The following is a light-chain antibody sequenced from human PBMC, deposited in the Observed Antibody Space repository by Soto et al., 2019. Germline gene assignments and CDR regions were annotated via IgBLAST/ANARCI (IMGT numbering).Light chain of an antibody. CDR1: SSDVGGYNY. CDR3: SSYEGSNKPYV. V-gene: IGLV2-8*01. CDR2: EVS. J-gene: IGLJ1*01. Sequence: QSALTQPPSASGSPGQSVTISCTGTSSDVGGYNYVSWYQQHPGKAPKLMIYEVSKRPSGVPDLFSGSKSGNTASLTVTGLQAEDEADYYCSSYEGSNKPYVFGTGTKLTVL.